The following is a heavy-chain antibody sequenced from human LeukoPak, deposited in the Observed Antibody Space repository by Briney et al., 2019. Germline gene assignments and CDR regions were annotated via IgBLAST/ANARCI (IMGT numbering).Heavy chain of an antibody. CDR3: ARGRGWLPQNDY. CDR1: GYTFTSYD. V-gene: IGHV1-8*01. D-gene: IGHD5-24*01. CDR2: MNPNSGST. Sequence: ASVKVSCKASGYTFTSYDINWVRQATGQGLEWMGWMNPNSGSTGYAQKFQGRVTMTRNTSISTAYMELSSLRSEDTAVYYCARGRGWLPQNDYWGQGTLVTVSS. J-gene: IGHJ4*02.